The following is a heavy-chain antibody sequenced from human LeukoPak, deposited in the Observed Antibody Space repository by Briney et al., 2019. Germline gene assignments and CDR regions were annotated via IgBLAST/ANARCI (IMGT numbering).Heavy chain of an antibody. CDR3: ARDMGATTSSFFDY. V-gene: IGHV1-18*01. J-gene: IGHJ4*02. CDR1: GYTFTSYG. D-gene: IGHD1-26*01. CDR2: ISAYNGNT. Sequence: ASVKVSCKASGYTFTSYGISWVRQAPGQGLEWMGWISAYNGNTNYAQKLQGRVTTTTDTSTSTAYMELRSLRSDDTAVYYCARDMGATTSSFFDYWGQGTLVTVSS.